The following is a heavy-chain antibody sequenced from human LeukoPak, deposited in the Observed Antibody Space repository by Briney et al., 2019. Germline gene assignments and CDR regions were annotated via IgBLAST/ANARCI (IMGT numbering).Heavy chain of an antibody. V-gene: IGHV3-23*01. D-gene: IGHD6-13*01. CDR2: ISGSGGST. J-gene: IGHJ4*02. Sequence: PGGSLSPSCAASGSTFSSYAMSWVRPPPGKGLWWVSVISGSGGSTYYADSVKGRFTISRDNSKNTLYLQMNSLRAEDTAVYYCAKDPAADLYYFDYWGQRTLVTVSS. CDR3: AKDPAADLYYFDY. CDR1: GSTFSSYA.